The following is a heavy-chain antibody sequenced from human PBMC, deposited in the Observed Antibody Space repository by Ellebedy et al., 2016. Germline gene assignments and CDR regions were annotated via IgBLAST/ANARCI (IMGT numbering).Heavy chain of an antibody. CDR3: ARGSPHGWYYGSGSYWFPHDAFDI. J-gene: IGHJ3*02. Sequence: ASVKVSCXASGYTFTSYDINWVRQATGQGLEWMGWMNPNSGNTGYAQKFQGRVTMTRNTSISTAYMELSSLRSEDTAVYYCARGSPHGWYYGSGSYWFPHDAFDIWGQGTMVTVSS. CDR1: GYTFTSYD. D-gene: IGHD3-10*01. V-gene: IGHV1-8*01. CDR2: MNPNSGNT.